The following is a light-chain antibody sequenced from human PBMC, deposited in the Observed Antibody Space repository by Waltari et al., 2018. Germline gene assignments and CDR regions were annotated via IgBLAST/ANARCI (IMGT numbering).Light chain of an antibody. CDR2: VNSDGSH. V-gene: IGLV4-69*01. Sequence: QLVLTQSPSASASLGASVSLTCTLSSGHSYYAIAWHQQQPQKGTRYLMKVNSDGSHTKWDGIPDRFSGSSSWAERYLTISSLQSEDAADYYCQTWGTGIWVFGGGTKLTVL. CDR3: QTWGTGIWV. CDR1: SGHSYYA. J-gene: IGLJ3*02.